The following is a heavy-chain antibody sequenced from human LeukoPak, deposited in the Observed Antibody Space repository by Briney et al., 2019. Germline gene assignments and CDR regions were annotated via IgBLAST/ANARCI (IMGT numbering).Heavy chain of an antibody. Sequence: SETLSLTCTVSGVSISSYYWSWIRQPPGKGLEWVWDIYDSGSTNYNPSLKSRVTISLDTSKNQFSLKLSSVTAADTAVYYCARRGRGEPWLTLGYAFDIWGPGKMVTVSS. CDR1: GVSISSYY. CDR2: IYDSGST. CDR3: ARRGRGEPWLTLGYAFDI. V-gene: IGHV4-59*08. D-gene: IGHD6-19*01. J-gene: IGHJ3*02.